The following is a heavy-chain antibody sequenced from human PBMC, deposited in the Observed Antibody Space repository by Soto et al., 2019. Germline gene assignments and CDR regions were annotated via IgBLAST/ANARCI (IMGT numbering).Heavy chain of an antibody. D-gene: IGHD1-20*01. CDR1: GFSLSTSGVG. CDR2: IYWDDDK. V-gene: IGHV2-5*02. Sequence: QITLKESGPPLVKPTQTLTLTCTFSGFSLSTSGVGVGWIRQPPGKALQWLALIYWDDDKRYSPSLQSRLTITKDTSKNQVVLTMTNMDPVGTATYYCAHSLTGTEKYWGQGTLVTVSS. J-gene: IGHJ4*02. CDR3: AHSLTGTEKY.